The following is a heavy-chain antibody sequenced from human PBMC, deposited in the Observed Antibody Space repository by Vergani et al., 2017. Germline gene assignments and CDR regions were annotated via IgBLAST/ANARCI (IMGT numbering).Heavy chain of an antibody. CDR1: GGSISSYY. Sequence: QVQLQESCPGLVKPSETLSLTCTVSGGSISSYYWSWIRQPPGKGLEWIGYIYYSRSTNYNPSLKRRVTISVDTSKNQFSLKLSSVTAADTAVYYCARGHYDFWSGYRYYYYGMDVWGQGTTVTVSS. CDR2: IYYSRST. J-gene: IGHJ6*02. D-gene: IGHD3-3*01. CDR3: ARGHYDFWSGYRYYYYGMDV. V-gene: IGHV4-59*01.